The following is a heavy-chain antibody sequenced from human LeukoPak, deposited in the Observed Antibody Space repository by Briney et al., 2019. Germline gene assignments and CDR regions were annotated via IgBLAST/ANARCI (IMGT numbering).Heavy chain of an antibody. Sequence: SETLSLTCTVSGGSISSYYWSWIRQPPGKGLEWIGYIYYSGSTNYNPSLKSRVTISVDTPKNQFSLKLSSVTAADTAVYYCATTYYYDSSGYWTPFDYWGQGTLVTVSS. V-gene: IGHV4-59*08. J-gene: IGHJ4*02. CDR1: GGSISSYY. D-gene: IGHD3-22*01. CDR2: IYYSGST. CDR3: ATTYYYDSSGYWTPFDY.